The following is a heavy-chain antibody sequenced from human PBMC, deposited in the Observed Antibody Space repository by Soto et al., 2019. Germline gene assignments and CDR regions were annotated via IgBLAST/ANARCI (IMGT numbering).Heavy chain of an antibody. D-gene: IGHD2-15*01. CDR2: IWYDGSNK. V-gene: IGHV3-33*03. CDR1: GFTFSSYG. J-gene: IGHJ6*02. CDR3: AKRGPGSDYYYGLDV. Sequence: PGGSLRLSCAASGFTFSSYGMHWVRQAPGKGLEWVAVIWYDGSNKYYADSVKGRFTISRDNSKNTLYLQMNSLRAEDTAVYYCAKRGPGSDYYYGLDVWGQGTTVTVSS.